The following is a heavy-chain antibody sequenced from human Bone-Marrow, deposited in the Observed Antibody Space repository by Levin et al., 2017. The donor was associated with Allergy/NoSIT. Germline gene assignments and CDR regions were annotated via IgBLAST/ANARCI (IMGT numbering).Heavy chain of an antibody. J-gene: IGHJ6*03. Sequence: GGSLRLSCAASGFTFSSYAMSWVRQAPGKGLEWVSAISGSGGSTYYADSVKGRFTISRDNSKNTLYLQMNSLRAEDTAVYYCAKGVTGTTEAGYMDVWGKGTTVTVSS. CDR2: ISGSGGST. CDR3: AKGVTGTTEAGYMDV. CDR1: GFTFSSYA. V-gene: IGHV3-23*01. D-gene: IGHD1-7*01.